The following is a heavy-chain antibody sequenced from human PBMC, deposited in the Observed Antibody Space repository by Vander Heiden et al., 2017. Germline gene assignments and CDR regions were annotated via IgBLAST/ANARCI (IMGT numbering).Heavy chain of an antibody. D-gene: IGHD3-10*01. J-gene: IGHJ6*02. CDR2: IIPIFVTA. CDR1: EGTFSSYA. Sequence: QVQRVQPGAEVEKPGYSVKVSCEASEGTFSSYATSGVRQPPGQGLEWMGGIIPIFVTANYAQKFQGRVTITADESTSTAYMELSSLRSEDTAVYYCARVPTYYYGSGSYYTGGMDVWGQGTTVTVSS. CDR3: ARVPTYYYGSGSYYTGGMDV. V-gene: IGHV1-69*01.